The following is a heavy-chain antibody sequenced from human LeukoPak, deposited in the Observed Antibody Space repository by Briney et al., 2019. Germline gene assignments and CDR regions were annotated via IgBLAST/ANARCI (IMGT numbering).Heavy chain of an antibody. CDR1: GGTFSSYA. D-gene: IGHD5-18*01. CDR3: ARRGRDTAMFDY. J-gene: IGHJ4*02. Sequence: SVKVSCKASGGTFSSYAISWVRQAPGQGLEWMGGIIPIFGTANYAQKFQGRVTITADKSTSTAYMELSSLRSEDTAVYYCARRGRDTAMFDYWGQGTLVTVSS. V-gene: IGHV1-69*06. CDR2: IIPIFGTA.